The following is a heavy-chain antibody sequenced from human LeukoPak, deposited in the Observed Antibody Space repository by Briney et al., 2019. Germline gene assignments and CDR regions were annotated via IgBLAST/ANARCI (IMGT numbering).Heavy chain of an antibody. D-gene: IGHD3-10*01. CDR1: GFTVSSNY. Sequence: GGSLRLSCAASGFTVSSNYMSWVRQAPGKGLEWVSVIYSGGSTYYADSVQGRFTISRDSSKNTLYLQMNSLRAEDTAVYYCARAKPKNMVRGLIMRRESRYYFDYWGQGTLVTVSS. V-gene: IGHV3-53*01. CDR2: IYSGGST. CDR3: ARAKPKNMVRGLIMRRESRYYFDY. J-gene: IGHJ4*02.